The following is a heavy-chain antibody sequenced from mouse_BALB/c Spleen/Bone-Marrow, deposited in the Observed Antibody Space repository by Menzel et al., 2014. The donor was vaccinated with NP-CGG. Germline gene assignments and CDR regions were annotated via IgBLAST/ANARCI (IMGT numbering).Heavy chain of an antibody. CDR1: GYTFTSYY. Sequence: QVQLQQSGAELVKPGASVKLSCKASGYTFTSYYMYWVKRRPGQGLEWIGEINPSNGGTNFNEKFKSEATLTVDKSSSTAYMQLSSLTSEDSAVYYCIYYGNPYAMDYWGQGTSVTVSS. J-gene: IGHJ4*01. CDR2: INPSNGGT. V-gene: IGHV1S81*02. CDR3: IYYGNPYAMDY. D-gene: IGHD2-1*01.